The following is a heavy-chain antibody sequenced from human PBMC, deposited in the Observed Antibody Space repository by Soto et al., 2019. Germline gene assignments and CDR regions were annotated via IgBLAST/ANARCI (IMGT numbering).Heavy chain of an antibody. CDR2: ISGSGGST. Sequence: GVFLRLSCAASGFTFSSHAISCVRQAPGKGLEWVSAISGSGGSTYYADSVKGRFTISRDKSKNTLYLKMNSLRPEETAVYYSEKCQKTYYSYYMDIWGEGTTVTVSS. J-gene: IGHJ6*03. CDR1: GFTFSSHA. V-gene: IGHV3-23*01. CDR3: EKCQKTYYSYYMDI.